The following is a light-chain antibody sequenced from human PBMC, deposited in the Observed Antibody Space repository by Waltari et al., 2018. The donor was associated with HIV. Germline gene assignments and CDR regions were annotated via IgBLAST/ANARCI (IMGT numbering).Light chain of an antibody. V-gene: IGKV3-20*01. CDR3: HQYGNTPWT. Sequence: VVLTQSPGTLSLSPGDRGTLSCRATQNISNNYLAWYQQRPGQAPRLLIFGASTRATGTPDRFSGSGSGTDFTLTISRLETEDFTVFYCHQYGNTPWTFGLGTKVEIK. CDR2: GAS. J-gene: IGKJ1*01. CDR1: QNISNNY.